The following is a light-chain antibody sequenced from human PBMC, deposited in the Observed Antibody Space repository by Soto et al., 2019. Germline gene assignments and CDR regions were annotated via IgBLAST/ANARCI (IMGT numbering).Light chain of an antibody. Sequence: EIVLTQSPGTLSLSPGERATLSCRASQNINNSYLAWYQQKPGQAPRLLIYGTSSRATGIPDRFSGSGSGTDFTLTISRLEPEDFAVYYCQQFGSSPGFTFGPGTKVYVK. CDR1: QNINNSY. CDR3: QQFGSSPGFT. CDR2: GTS. V-gene: IGKV3-20*01. J-gene: IGKJ3*01.